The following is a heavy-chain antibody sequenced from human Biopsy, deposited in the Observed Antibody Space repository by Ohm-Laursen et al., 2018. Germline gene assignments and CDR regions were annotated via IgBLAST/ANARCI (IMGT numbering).Heavy chain of an antibody. D-gene: IGHD3-16*01. J-gene: IGHJ4*02. Sequence: GTLPLTCAVYGGSFSDYYWSWIRQPPGKGLEWIGEINHRGSANHNPSLRSRVTMSVDTSKNQFSLKLTSVTAADTAVYYCARMGASRNRDDYWGQGTLVTVSS. CDR2: INHRGSA. CDR1: GGSFSDYY. V-gene: IGHV4-34*01. CDR3: ARMGASRNRDDY.